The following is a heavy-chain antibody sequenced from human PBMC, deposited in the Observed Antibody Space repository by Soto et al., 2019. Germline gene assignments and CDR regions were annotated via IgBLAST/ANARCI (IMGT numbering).Heavy chain of an antibody. V-gene: IGHV1-69*13. Sequence: SVKVSCKASGGTFSSYAISWVRQAPGQGLEWMGGIIPIFGTANYAQKFQGRVTITADESTSTAYMELSSLRSEDTAVYYCATPTPLGYCSSTSCPDYYYYGMDVWGQGTTVTVSS. CDR2: IIPIFGTA. D-gene: IGHD2-2*01. CDR1: GGTFSSYA. CDR3: ATPTPLGYCSSTSCPDYYYYGMDV. J-gene: IGHJ6*02.